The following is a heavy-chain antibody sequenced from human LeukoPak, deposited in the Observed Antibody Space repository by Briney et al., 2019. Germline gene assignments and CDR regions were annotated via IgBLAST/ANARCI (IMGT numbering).Heavy chain of an antibody. D-gene: IGHD2-8*01. CDR3: ARDLPGGYCTNGVCYPPGYFDY. J-gene: IGHJ4*02. V-gene: IGHV1-3*01. CDR2: INAGNGNT. CDR1: GYTFTSYG. Sequence: ASVKVSCKASGYTFTSYGISWVRQAPGQRLEWMGWINAGNGNTKYSQKFQGRVTITRDTSASTAYMELSSLRSEDTAVYYCARDLPGGYCTNGVCYPPGYFDYWGQGTLVTVSS.